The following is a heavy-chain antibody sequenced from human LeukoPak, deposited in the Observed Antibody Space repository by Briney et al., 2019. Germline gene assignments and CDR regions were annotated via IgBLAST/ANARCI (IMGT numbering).Heavy chain of an antibody. Sequence: PGGSLRLSCAASGFTFSSYEMNWVRQAPGKGLEWVSYISSSGSTIYYADSVKGRFTLSRDNAKNSLYLQMNSLRAEDTAVYYCAKDAGVYYYGSGSPNWFDPWGQGTLVTVSS. D-gene: IGHD3-10*01. CDR2: ISSSGSTI. CDR1: GFTFSSYE. CDR3: AKDAGVYYYGSGSPNWFDP. V-gene: IGHV3-48*03. J-gene: IGHJ5*02.